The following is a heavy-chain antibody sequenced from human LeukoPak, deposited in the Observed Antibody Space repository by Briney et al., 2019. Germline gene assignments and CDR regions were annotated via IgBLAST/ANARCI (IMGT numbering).Heavy chain of an antibody. V-gene: IGHV3-53*01. CDR1: GFTVSSCY. Sequence: GGSLRLSCAVSGFTVSSCYMTWVRQAPGKGLEWVSLIYSGGLTYYADSVQGRFTISRDDSRNSVYLHLNSLRAEDTAVYYCARDARKVGSGLDYWGQGTLVTVSS. CDR2: IYSGGLT. CDR3: ARDARKVGSGLDY. D-gene: IGHD1-26*01. J-gene: IGHJ4*02.